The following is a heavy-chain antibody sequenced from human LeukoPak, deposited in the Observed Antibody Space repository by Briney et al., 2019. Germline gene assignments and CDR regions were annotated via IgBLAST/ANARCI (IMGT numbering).Heavy chain of an antibody. Sequence: GGSLRLSCAASGFTFSSYSMNWVRQAPGKGLEWVSYISSSSSTIYYADSVKGRFTISRDNAKNSLYLQMNSLRAEDTAVYYCARDRSNWFDFWGQETLVTVSS. J-gene: IGHJ5*01. CDR3: ARDRSNWFDF. CDR2: ISSSSSTI. V-gene: IGHV3-48*01. CDR1: GFTFSSYS.